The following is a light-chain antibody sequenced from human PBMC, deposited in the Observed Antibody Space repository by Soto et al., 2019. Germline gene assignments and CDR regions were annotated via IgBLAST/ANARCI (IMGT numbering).Light chain of an antibody. CDR3: QQRSNWLT. CDR2: EAS. CDR1: RTVHSN. V-gene: IGKV3-11*01. Sequence: EMVMTQSPSTLSVSGGERVTXTCRASRTVHSNVAWYQQKPGQAPRLLIYEASFRATGIPARFNGSGSGTDFTLTISSLETEDFAVYYCQQRSNWLTFGPGTKVDI. J-gene: IGKJ3*01.